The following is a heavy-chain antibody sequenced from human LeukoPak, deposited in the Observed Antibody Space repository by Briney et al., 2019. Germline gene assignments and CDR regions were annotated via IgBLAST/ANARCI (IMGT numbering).Heavy chain of an antibody. Sequence: GGSLRLSRAASGFTFSSYAMSWVRQAPGKGLEWVAVIWYDGSNKYYADSVKGRFTISRDNSKNTLHLQMNSLRAEDTAVYYCARDLTIFGVVTPLGMDVWGQGTTVTVSS. CDR2: IWYDGSNK. CDR3: ARDLTIFGVVTPLGMDV. CDR1: GFTFSSYA. J-gene: IGHJ6*02. D-gene: IGHD3-3*01. V-gene: IGHV3-33*08.